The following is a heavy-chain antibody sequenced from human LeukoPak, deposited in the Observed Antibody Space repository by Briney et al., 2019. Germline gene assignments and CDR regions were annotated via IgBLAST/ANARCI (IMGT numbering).Heavy chain of an antibody. CDR2: IYHSGSS. Sequence: SETLSLTCTVSGYSISSGYYWGWIRQPPGKGLEWIGSIYHSGSSYYNPSLKSRVTISVDTSKNQFSLKLSSVTAADTAVYYCARVRTGWYYFDYWGQGTLVTVSS. CDR1: GYSISSGYY. D-gene: IGHD6-19*01. CDR3: ARVRTGWYYFDY. J-gene: IGHJ4*02. V-gene: IGHV4-38-2*02.